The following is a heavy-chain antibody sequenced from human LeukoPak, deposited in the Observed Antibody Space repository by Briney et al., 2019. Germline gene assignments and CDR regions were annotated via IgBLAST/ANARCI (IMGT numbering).Heavy chain of an antibody. D-gene: IGHD6-19*01. CDR1: VFTIRSYT. V-gene: IGHV3-23*01. J-gene: IGHJ4*02. CDR2: ISASTDST. CDR3: AKGGAVPWTGLDY. Sequence: PGGSLRLSCAVSVFTIRSYTINGVPQAPGEGVEWVSNISASTDSTYYTDSVKGRFTISRDNFRNMLHLEMNSLRAEDTAVFYCAKGGAVPWTGLDYWGQGTLVTVSS.